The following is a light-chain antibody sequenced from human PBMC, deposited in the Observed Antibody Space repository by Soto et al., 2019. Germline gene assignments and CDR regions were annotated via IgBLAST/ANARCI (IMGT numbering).Light chain of an antibody. Sequence: EIVMTQSPATLSVSPGERATLSCRASQSVSSNLAWYQQKPGQAPRLLIYGASTRATGIPARFSCSGSGTEFTLTVSSLPSEDLAVYYCQQYNNWPPWTFGQGTKVEIK. J-gene: IGKJ1*01. CDR2: GAS. CDR1: QSVSSN. V-gene: IGKV3-15*01. CDR3: QQYNNWPPWT.